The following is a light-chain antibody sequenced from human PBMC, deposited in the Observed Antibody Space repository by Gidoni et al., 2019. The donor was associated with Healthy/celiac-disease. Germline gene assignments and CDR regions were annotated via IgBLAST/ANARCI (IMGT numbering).Light chain of an antibody. CDR2: AAT. Sequence: DIQMTQSPSSLSASVGDRVPITCRASQGSRNDLGWYQQNPGKAPKRLSYAATSLQSGVPSRFSGSGTGTEFTLTSSSLQPEDFATYYCLQNNSYPRTFGQGTKVEIK. J-gene: IGKJ1*01. CDR3: LQNNSYPRT. CDR1: QGSRND. V-gene: IGKV1-17*01.